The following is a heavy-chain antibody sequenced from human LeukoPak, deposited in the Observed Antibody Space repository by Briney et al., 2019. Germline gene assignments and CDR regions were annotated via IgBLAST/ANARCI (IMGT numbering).Heavy chain of an antibody. J-gene: IGHJ4*02. CDR2: IYSGGST. V-gene: IGHV3-66*01. Sequence: PGGSLRLSCAASGFTVSSNYMSWVRQAPGKGLEWVSVIYSGGSTYYADSVKGRFTISRDNSKNTLYLQMNSLRAEDTAVYYCARDWVGVGLDYWGQGTLVTVSS. CDR3: ARDWVGVGLDY. CDR1: GFTVSSNY. D-gene: IGHD1-26*01.